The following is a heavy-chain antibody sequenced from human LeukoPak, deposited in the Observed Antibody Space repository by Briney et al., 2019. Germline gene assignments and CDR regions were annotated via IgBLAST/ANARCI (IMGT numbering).Heavy chain of an antibody. J-gene: IGHJ6*04. Sequence: GGSLRLSCAASGFTFSSYEMNWVRQAPGQGLEWVSYISSSGSTICYADSVKGRFTISRDNAKNSLYLQMNSLRAEDTAVYYCARVYYYYGMDVWGKGTTVTVSS. CDR2: ISSSGSTI. CDR1: GFTFSSYE. CDR3: ARVYYYYGMDV. V-gene: IGHV3-48*03.